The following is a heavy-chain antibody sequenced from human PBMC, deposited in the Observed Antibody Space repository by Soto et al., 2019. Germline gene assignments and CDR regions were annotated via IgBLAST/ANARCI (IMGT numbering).Heavy chain of an antibody. CDR1: GFTFSSYW. Sequence: PGGSLRLSCAASGFTFSSYWMRWVRQAPGKGLVWVSRINSDGSSTSYADSVKGRFTISRDNAKNTLYLQMNSLRAEDTAVYYCARVEYSSSSPPLPYGMDVWGQGTTVTVSS. CDR3: ARVEYSSSSPPLPYGMDV. V-gene: IGHV3-74*01. J-gene: IGHJ6*02. CDR2: INSDGSST. D-gene: IGHD6-6*01.